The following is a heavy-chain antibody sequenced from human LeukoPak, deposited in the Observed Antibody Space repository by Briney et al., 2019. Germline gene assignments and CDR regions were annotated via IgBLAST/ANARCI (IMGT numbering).Heavy chain of an antibody. D-gene: IGHD6-19*01. Sequence: GGSLRLSCAASGFTFSSYNMNWVRQAPGKGLEWVSSISSSSSYIYYADSVKGRFTISRDNAKNSLYLQMNSLRAEDTAMYYCAREGLIAVAGTGYNWFDPWGQGTLVTVSS. CDR3: AREGLIAVAGTGYNWFDP. CDR2: ISSSSSYI. J-gene: IGHJ5*02. CDR1: GFTFSSYN. V-gene: IGHV3-21*01.